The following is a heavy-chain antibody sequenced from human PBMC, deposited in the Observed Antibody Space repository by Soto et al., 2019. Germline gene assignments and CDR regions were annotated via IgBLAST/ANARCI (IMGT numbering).Heavy chain of an antibody. Sequence: SETLSLTCAVYGGSFSGYYWSWIRQPPGKGLEWIGEINHSGSTNYNPSLKSRVTISVDTSKNQFSLKLSSVTAADTAVYYCARGGSAMITFGGVIVNQSENYAFDIWGQGTMVTVSS. CDR1: GGSFSGYY. CDR2: INHSGST. V-gene: IGHV4-34*01. CDR3: ARGGSAMITFGGVIVNQSENYAFDI. D-gene: IGHD3-16*02. J-gene: IGHJ3*02.